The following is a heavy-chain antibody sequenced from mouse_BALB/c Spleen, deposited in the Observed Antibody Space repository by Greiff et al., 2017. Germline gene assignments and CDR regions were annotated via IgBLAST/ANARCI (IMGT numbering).Heavy chain of an antibody. CDR2: ISYSGST. V-gene: IGHV3-2*02. CDR1: GYSITSYYA. J-gene: IGHJ2*01. D-gene: IGHD2-1*01. Sequence: EVQLQESGPGLVKPSQSLSLTCTVTGYSITSYYAWNWIRQFPGNKLEWMGYISYSGSTSYNPSLKSRISITRDTSKNQFFLQLNSVTTEDTATYYCAREGNYVLDYWGQGTTLTVSS. CDR3: AREGNYVLDY.